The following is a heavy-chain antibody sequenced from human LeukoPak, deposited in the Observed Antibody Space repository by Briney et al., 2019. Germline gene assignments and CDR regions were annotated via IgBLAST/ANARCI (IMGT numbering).Heavy chain of an antibody. CDR3: ARRFCRYGSCYPDY. D-gene: IGHD2-15*01. CDR2: INPHTGAT. J-gene: IGHJ4*02. V-gene: IGHV1-2*02. CDR1: GYTFTDYN. Sequence: GASVKVSCKASGYTFTDYNPYWVRQAPGQRPEWMGWINPHTGATVYAQKFQGRITMTRDTSISTAYMELSSLRSDDTAIYYCARRFCRYGSCYPDYWDQGTLVTVSS.